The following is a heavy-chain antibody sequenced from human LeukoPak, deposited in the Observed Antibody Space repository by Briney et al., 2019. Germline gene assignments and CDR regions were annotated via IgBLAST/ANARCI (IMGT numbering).Heavy chain of an antibody. J-gene: IGHJ4*02. V-gene: IGHV1-24*01. D-gene: IGHD3-3*01. Sequence: ASVKVSCKVSGYTLTELSMHWVRQAPGKGLEWMGGFDPEDGETIYAQKFQGRVTMTEDTSTDTAYMELSSLRSEDTAVYYCATLLRFLEWANPFDYWGQGTLVTVSS. CDR2: FDPEDGET. CDR3: ATLLRFLEWANPFDY. CDR1: GYTLTELS.